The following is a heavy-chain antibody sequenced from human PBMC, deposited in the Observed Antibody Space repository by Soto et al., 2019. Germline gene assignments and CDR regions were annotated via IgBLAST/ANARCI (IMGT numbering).Heavy chain of an antibody. CDR3: AKDPGKYSSGLLGY. J-gene: IGHJ4*02. V-gene: IGHV4-31*03. CDR2: IYYSGST. D-gene: IGHD6-19*01. CDR1: GGSITDYY. Sequence: SETLSLTCTVSGGSITDYYWSWIRQHPGKGLEWIGYIYYSGSTYYNPSLKSRVTISVDTSKNQFSLKLSSLRAEDTAVYYCAKDPGKYSSGLLGYWGQGTLVTVSS.